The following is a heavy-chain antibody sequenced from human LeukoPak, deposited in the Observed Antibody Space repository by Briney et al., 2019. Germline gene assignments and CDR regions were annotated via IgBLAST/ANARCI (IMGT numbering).Heavy chain of an antibody. Sequence: GGSLRLSCKASGFTFSDYAMSWVRQAPGKGLEWVSGFSDNGGYTYYADSVKGRFTISRDNSKNTLYLQMNSLRAEDTAVYYCANPLTVTALIDYWGQGTLVTVSS. D-gene: IGHD4-11*01. CDR1: GFTFSDYA. V-gene: IGHV3-23*01. CDR2: FSDNGGYT. J-gene: IGHJ4*02. CDR3: ANPLTVTALIDY.